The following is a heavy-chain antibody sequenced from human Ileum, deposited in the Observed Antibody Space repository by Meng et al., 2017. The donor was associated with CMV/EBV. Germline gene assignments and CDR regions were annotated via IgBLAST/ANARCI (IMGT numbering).Heavy chain of an antibody. Sequence: ASGFLFSPFALPLVRQAPGKGLELVSTISVTDGITYYADSVKGRFTISRDNSRNTLYLQINSLRPDDTAVYYCATRDGQWLVPLHFWGQGALVTVSS. CDR1: GFLFSPFA. CDR2: ISVTDGIT. CDR3: ATRDGQWLVPLHF. J-gene: IGHJ4*02. V-gene: IGHV3-23*01. D-gene: IGHD6-19*01.